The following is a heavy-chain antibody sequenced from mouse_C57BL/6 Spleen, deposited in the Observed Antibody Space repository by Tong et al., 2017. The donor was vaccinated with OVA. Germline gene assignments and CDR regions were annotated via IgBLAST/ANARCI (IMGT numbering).Heavy chain of an antibody. J-gene: IGHJ2*01. CDR2: INPSNGGT. CDR1: GYTFTSYW. D-gene: IGHD1-1*01. Sequence: VQLQESGTEVVKLWASVKLSCKVSGYTFTSYWMHWVKQRTGQGLEWIGNINPSNGGTNYNEKFKSKATLTVDKSSSTAYMQLSSLTSEDSAVYYCARDYYGSSWGYYFDYGGQGTTLTVSS. V-gene: IGHV1-53*01. CDR3: ARDYYGSSWGYYFDY.